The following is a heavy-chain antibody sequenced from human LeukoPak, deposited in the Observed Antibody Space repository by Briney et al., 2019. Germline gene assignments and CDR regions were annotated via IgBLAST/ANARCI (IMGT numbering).Heavy chain of an antibody. CDR3: ARDLGIARLAFDI. CDR2: IYYSGST. CDR1: GGSISSYY. V-gene: IGHV4-59*01. Sequence: SETLSLTCTVSGGSISSYYWSWIRQPPGKGLEWIGYIYYSGSTDYNPSLKSRVTISVDTSKNQFSLKLSSVTAADTAVYYCARDLGIARLAFDIWGQGTMVTVSS. D-gene: IGHD1-26*01. J-gene: IGHJ3*02.